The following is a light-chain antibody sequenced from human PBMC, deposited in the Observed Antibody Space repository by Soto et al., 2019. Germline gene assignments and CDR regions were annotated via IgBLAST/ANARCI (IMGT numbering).Light chain of an antibody. Sequence: IVMTQSPATLSVSPGERAILSCRASQSVSSNLAWYQQKPGQAPRLLIYDVSNRATGIPARFSGSGSGTDFTLTISRLEPEDFAVYYCQQYGSSPQWTFGQRTKVDI. V-gene: IGKV3-20*01. CDR3: QQYGSSPQWT. CDR2: DVS. J-gene: IGKJ1*01. CDR1: QSVSSN.